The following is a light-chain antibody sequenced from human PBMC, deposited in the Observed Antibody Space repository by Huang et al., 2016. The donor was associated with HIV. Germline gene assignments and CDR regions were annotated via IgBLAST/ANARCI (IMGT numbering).Light chain of an antibody. CDR1: QSVSIN. V-gene: IGKV3-15*01. J-gene: IGKJ1*01. CDR3: QQHDNWPWT. CDR2: GPS. Sequence: EIVLTQSPATLSVSPGERATLSCRASQSVSINLAWYQQSLGQAPRLLIYGPSTRASGVPARFSGSGSGTDFTLTINSLQSEDFGVYYCQQHDNWPWTFGQGTKVENK.